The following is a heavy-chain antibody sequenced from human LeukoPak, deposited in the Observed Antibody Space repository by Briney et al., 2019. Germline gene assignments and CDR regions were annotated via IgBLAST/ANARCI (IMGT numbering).Heavy chain of an antibody. J-gene: IGHJ4*02. D-gene: IGHD6-19*01. Sequence: GGSLRLSCAASGFTFSDYYMSWIRQAPGKGLEWVSYISSSGSTIYYADSVKGRFTISRDNAKNSLYLQMNSLRAEDTAVYYCARDLRLQAVAGTIAGNWGQGTLVTVSS. CDR3: ARDLRLQAVAGTIAGN. V-gene: IGHV3-11*01. CDR2: ISSSGSTI. CDR1: GFTFSDYY.